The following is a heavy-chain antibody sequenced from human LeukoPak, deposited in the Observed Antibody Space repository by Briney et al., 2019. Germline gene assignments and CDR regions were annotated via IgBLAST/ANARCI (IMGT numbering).Heavy chain of an antibody. CDR1: GGTFISYA. D-gene: IGHD2-2*01. CDR3: ARDIVVVPAAIHWFDP. Sequence: ATVKVSCKASGGTFISYAISWVRQAPGQGLEGMGGIIPIFGTANYAQKFQGRVTITTDESTSTAYMELSSLRSEDTAVYYCARDIVVVPAAIHWFDPWGQGTLVTVSS. V-gene: IGHV1-69*05. J-gene: IGHJ5*02. CDR2: IIPIFGTA.